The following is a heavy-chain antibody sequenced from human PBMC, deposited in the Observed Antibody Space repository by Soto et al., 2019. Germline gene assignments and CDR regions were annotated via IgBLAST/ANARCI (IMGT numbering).Heavy chain of an antibody. CDR1: EFTFSNYA. V-gene: IGHV3-23*01. CDR3: AKATYDTTFYTSSFDS. D-gene: IGHD3-22*01. Sequence: VQLLESGGGLVQPGGSLRLSCADSEFTFSNYAMTWVRQAPGKGLEWVSLITGSDGRTYYADSVKGRFTISRDNSKNTLFLQMNSLRAEDTAVYYCAKATYDTTFYTSSFDSWGQGTLVTVSS. CDR2: ITGSDGRT. J-gene: IGHJ4*02.